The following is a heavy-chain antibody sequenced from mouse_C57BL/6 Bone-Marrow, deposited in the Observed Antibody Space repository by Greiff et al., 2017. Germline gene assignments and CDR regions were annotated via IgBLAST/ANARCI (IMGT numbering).Heavy chain of an antibody. CDR2: IYPRSGNT. V-gene: IGHV1-81*01. D-gene: IGHD2-5*01. CDR1: GYTFTSYG. Sequence: VQLQQSGAELARPGASVKLSCKASGYTFTSYGISWVKQRTGQGLEWIGEIYPRSGNTYYNEKFKGKATLTADKSSSTAYMELRSLTSEDSAVYFGARRGYSNYPYYFDDWGQGTTLTVSS. CDR3: ARRGYSNYPYYFDD. J-gene: IGHJ2*01.